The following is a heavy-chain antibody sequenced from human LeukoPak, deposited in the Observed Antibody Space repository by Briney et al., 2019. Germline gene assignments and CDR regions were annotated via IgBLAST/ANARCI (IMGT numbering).Heavy chain of an antibody. CDR2: TYYRSKWYN. D-gene: IGHD1-26*01. CDR1: GDSVSSNSAA. V-gene: IGHV6-1*01. J-gene: IGHJ6*02. Sequence: SQTLSLTCAISGDSVSSNSAAWNWIRQSPSRGLEWLGRTYYRSKWYNDHAVSVKSRITINPDTSKNQFSLQLNSVTPEDTAVYYCTKSGSYQNYYYYGMDVWGQGTTVTVSS. CDR3: TKSGSYQNYYYYGMDV.